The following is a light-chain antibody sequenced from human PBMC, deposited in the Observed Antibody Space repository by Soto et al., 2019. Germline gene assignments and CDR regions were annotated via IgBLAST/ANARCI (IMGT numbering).Light chain of an antibody. J-gene: IGKJ1*01. V-gene: IGKV1-39*01. Sequence: DIQMTQSPSSLSASVGDRVTITCRASQSISSYLNWYQQKPGKAPKLLIYAASSLQSGVPLRFSGSRSGTEFTLTISSLQPEDFASYYCQQSYSTPWTFGQGTKVEIK. CDR1: QSISSY. CDR3: QQSYSTPWT. CDR2: AAS.